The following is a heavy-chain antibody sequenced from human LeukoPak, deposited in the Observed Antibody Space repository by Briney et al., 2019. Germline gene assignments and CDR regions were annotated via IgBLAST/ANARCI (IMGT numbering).Heavy chain of an antibody. CDR3: ARDPKDSYYYGMDV. CDR1: GGSISSSSYY. CDR2: IYSSGST. J-gene: IGHJ6*02. Sequence: SETLSLTCTVSGGSISSSSYYWGWIRQPPGKGLEWIGYIYSSGSTNYNPSLKSRVTLSVDTSKNQFSLKLSSVTAADTAIYYCARDPKDSYYYGMDVWGQGTTVTVSS. V-gene: IGHV4-61*01.